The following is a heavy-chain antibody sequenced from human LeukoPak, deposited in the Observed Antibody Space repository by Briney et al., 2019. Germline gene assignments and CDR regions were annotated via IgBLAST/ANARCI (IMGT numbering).Heavy chain of an antibody. V-gene: IGHV4-34*01. CDR1: GGSFSGYY. Sequence: SETLSLTCAVYGGSFSGYYWSWIRQPPGKGLEWIGEINHSGSTNYNPSLKSRVTISVDTSKNQFSLKLSSVTAADTAVYYCARDTPGYDILTGYYSGGAFDIWGQGTMVTVSS. CDR2: INHSGST. J-gene: IGHJ3*02. D-gene: IGHD3-9*01. CDR3: ARDTPGYDILTGYYSGGAFDI.